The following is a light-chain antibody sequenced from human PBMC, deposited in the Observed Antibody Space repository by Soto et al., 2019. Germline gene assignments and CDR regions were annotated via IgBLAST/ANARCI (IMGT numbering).Light chain of an antibody. V-gene: IGLV1-44*01. CDR1: SSNIGGST. Sequence: QSVLTQPPSASGTPGQRVTFSCSGSSSNIGGSTVSWFQHLPRTAPQLLIFSNSQRPSGVPDRFSGAKSGTSASLAISGLQSEDEPNYYCATWDDGLSAYVFGTGTKVTV. J-gene: IGLJ1*01. CDR2: SNS. CDR3: ATWDDGLSAYV.